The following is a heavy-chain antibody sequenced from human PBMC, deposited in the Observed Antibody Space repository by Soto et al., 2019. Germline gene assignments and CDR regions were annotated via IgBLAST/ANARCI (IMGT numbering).Heavy chain of an antibody. CDR3: ARDKAARGYYYGMDV. J-gene: IGHJ6*02. Sequence: SVKVSCKASGVTFSSYAISWVRQAPGQGLEWMGGLIPTFGTANYAQKFQERVTITRDMSKSTAYMELSSLRSEDTAVYYCARDKAARGYYYGMDVWGQGTTVTVSS. V-gene: IGHV1-69*05. D-gene: IGHD3-10*01. CDR1: GVTFSSYA. CDR2: LIPTFGTA.